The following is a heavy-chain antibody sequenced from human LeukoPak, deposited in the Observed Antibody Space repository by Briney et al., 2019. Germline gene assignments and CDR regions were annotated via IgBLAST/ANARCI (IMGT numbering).Heavy chain of an antibody. D-gene: IGHD2-2*01. CDR3: ARILSTPRYYYYYMDV. CDR1: GFTFSDYY. J-gene: IGHJ6*03. Sequence: PGGSLRLSCAASGFTFSDYYMSWIRQAPGKGLEWVSYNSSSGSTIYYADSVKGRFIISSDNAKNSLYLQMNSLRAEDTAVYYCARILSTPRYYYYYMDVWGKGTTVTVSS. CDR2: NSSSGSTI. V-gene: IGHV3-11*01.